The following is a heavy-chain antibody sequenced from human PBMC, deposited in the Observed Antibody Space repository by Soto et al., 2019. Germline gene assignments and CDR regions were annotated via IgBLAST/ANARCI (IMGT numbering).Heavy chain of an antibody. D-gene: IGHD5-12*01. CDR2: LKSNTDGGTT. CDR1: GFTFGNAW. J-gene: IGHJ4*02. CDR3: TTLVATIPDD. Sequence: GGSLRLSCATSGFTFGNAWMNWVRQAPGKGLEWVGHLKSNTDGGTTDYAAPVKGRFTISRDDSKNTLYLQMDSLKTEDTAVYVCTTLVATIPDDWGQGTRVTVSS. V-gene: IGHV3-15*01.